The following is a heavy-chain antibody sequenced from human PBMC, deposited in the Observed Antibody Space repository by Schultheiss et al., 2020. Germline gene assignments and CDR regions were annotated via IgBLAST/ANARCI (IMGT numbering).Heavy chain of an antibody. CDR1: GGSISSYY. J-gene: IGHJ5*02. D-gene: IGHD6-19*01. V-gene: IGHV4-4*07. CDR2: IYTSGST. Sequence: SETLSLTCTVSGGSISSYYWSWIRQPAGKGLEWIGRIYTSGSTNYNPSLKSRVTMSVDTSKNQFSLKLSSVTAADTAVYYCARRVGSGWTRRNWFDPWGQGTLVNVSS. CDR3: ARRVGSGWTRRNWFDP.